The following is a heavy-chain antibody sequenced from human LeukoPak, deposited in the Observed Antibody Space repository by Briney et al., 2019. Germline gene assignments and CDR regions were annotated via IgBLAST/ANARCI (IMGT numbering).Heavy chain of an antibody. V-gene: IGHV4-4*02. CDR2: IYHSGST. CDR3: ARASWAVGATYAFDI. J-gene: IGHJ3*02. CDR1: GGSISSSNW. Sequence: SETLSLTCGVSGGSISSSNWWSWVRQPPGKGLEWIGEIYHSGSTNYNPSLKSRVIISVDKSKNQFSLKLSSVTAADTAVYYCARASWAVGATYAFDIWGQGTMVTVSS. D-gene: IGHD1-26*01.